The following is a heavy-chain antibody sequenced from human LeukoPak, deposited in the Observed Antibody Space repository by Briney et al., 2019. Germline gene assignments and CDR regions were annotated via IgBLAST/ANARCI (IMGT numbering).Heavy chain of an antibody. CDR1: GFTFSSYW. J-gene: IGHJ4*02. CDR3: AKDWNYGGNSGYFDY. CDR2: INSDGSST. Sequence: GGSLRLSCAASGFTFSSYWMHWVRQAPGKGLVWVSRINSDGSSTSYADSVKGRFTISRDNAKNTLYLQMNSLRAEDTAVYYCAKDWNYGGNSGYFDYWGQGTLVTVSS. D-gene: IGHD4-23*01. V-gene: IGHV3-74*01.